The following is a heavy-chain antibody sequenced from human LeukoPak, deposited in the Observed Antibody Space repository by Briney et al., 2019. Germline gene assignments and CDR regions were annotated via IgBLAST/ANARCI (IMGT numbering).Heavy chain of an antibody. V-gene: IGHV3-21*01. CDR2: ISSSSSYI. CDR1: GFTFSSYS. CDR3: ARDRGIAVAGTVGGDY. D-gene: IGHD6-19*01. Sequence: GSLLLSCAASGFTFSSYSMNWVRQAPGKGLEWVSSISSSSSYIYYADSVKGRFTISRDNAKNSLYLQMNSLRAEDTAVYYCARDRGIAVAGTVGGDYWGQGTLVTVSS. J-gene: IGHJ4*02.